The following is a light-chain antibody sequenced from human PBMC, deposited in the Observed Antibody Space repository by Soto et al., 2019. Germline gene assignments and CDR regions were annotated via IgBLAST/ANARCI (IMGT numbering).Light chain of an antibody. CDR2: EVN. Sequence: QSALTQPPSASGSPGQSVTISCTGTSTDVGGYDYVSWYQQHPGKVPKLVIFEVNKRPSGVPDRFSGSKSGNTASLTVSGIKPEDEADYYCTSYAGGNNVFGTGTKVTVL. CDR1: STDVGGYDY. V-gene: IGLV2-8*01. J-gene: IGLJ1*01. CDR3: TSYAGGNNV.